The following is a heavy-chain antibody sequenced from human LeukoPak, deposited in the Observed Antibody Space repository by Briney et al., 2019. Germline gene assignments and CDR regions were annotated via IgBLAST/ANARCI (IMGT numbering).Heavy chain of an antibody. CDR1: GGSSSVYY. CDR2: INHSGST. V-gene: IGHV4-34*01. CDR3: ARSHLNWNEPPFDS. D-gene: IGHD1-1*01. Sequence: SETLSLTCAVYGGSSSVYYWSWIRQPPGKGLEWIGEINHSGSTNYNPSLKSRVTISVDTSKNQFSLKLSSVTAADTAVYYCARSHLNWNEPPFDSWGHGTLVTVSS. J-gene: IGHJ4*01.